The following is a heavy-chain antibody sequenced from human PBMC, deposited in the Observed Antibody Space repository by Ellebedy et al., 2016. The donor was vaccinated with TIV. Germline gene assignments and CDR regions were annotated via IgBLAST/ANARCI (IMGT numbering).Heavy chain of an antibody. J-gene: IGHJ6*02. CDR2: INADNGNT. V-gene: IGHV1-3*01. CDR1: GYTLKNLV. Sequence: AASVTVSCKASGYTLKNLVMHWVRQAPGQRLEWMGWINADNGNTKYSQQLEGRVTITRDTSATTVYMELSSLRSEDTAVYYCARDKAGIDVWGQGTTVIVSS. CDR3: ARDKAGIDV.